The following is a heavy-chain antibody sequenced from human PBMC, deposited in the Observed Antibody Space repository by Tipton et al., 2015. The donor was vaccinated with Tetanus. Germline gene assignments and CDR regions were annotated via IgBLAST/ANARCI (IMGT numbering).Heavy chain of an antibody. CDR3: ARDAGRRYGLDL. Sequence: SLRLSCAASGFMFTRYPMHWVRQAPGKGLEHVASILGDDSSTLYASSMKGRFTITRDNSKNTVYLQMDSLRVEDTAVYYCARDAGRRYGLDLWGQGTSVTVSS. V-gene: IGHV3-64*01. CDR1: GFMFTRYP. J-gene: IGHJ6*02. CDR2: ILGDDSST.